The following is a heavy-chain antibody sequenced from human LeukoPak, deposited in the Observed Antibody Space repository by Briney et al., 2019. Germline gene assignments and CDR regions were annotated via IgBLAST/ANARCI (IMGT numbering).Heavy chain of an antibody. D-gene: IGHD6-13*01. CDR1: GFTFSRYW. CDR2: IKEDGSEK. J-gene: IGHJ5*02. V-gene: IGHV3-7*01. CDR3: ARGPLIAAAGTT. Sequence: GGSLRLSCAASGFTFSRYWMSWVRQAPGKGLEWVANIKEDGSEKYYVDSVKGRFTISRDNAKNSLYLQMNSLRAEDTAVYYCARGPLIAAAGTTWGQGTLVTVSS.